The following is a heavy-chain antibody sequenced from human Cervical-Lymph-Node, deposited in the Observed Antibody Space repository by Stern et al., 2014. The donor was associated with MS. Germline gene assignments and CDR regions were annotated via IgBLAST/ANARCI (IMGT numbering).Heavy chain of an antibody. CDR2: IYHSGSP. Sequence: QVQLQESGPGLVQPSGTLSLTCAVSGGSISSSNWRSWVRQPPGKGLEWIGEIYHSGSPNYHQSLKSRVTISVDKSKNQFSLKLSSVTAADTAVYYCARVFGDYVFWFDPWGQGTLVTVSS. D-gene: IGHD4-17*01. CDR1: GGSISSSNW. J-gene: IGHJ5*02. V-gene: IGHV4-4*02. CDR3: ARVFGDYVFWFDP.